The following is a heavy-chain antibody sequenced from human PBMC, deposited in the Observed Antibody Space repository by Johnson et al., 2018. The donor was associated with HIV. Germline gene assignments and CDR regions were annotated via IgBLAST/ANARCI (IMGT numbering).Heavy chain of an antibody. CDR1: GSLFSSYA. CDR2: IWNDGSNK. D-gene: IGHD3-10*01. V-gene: IGHV3-33*01. J-gene: IGHJ3*02. Sequence: QVQLVESGGGVVRPGTSLRLSCAASGSLFSSYAMHWVRQAPGKGLEWVTLIWNDGSNKYYTDSVKGRFTISRDNSKNTMYLQMNSMRAEDTAVYYCASGYYYGSGTYHGAFDIWGQGTMVTVSS. CDR3: ASGYYYGSGTYHGAFDI.